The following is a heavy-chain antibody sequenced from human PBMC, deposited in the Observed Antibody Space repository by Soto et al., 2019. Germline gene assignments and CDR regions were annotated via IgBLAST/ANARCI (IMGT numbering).Heavy chain of an antibody. J-gene: IGHJ4*02. D-gene: IGHD3-22*01. Sequence: ASVKVSFKASGYTFTSYAISWVRQAPGQGLEWMGWISGYNGNTKYAQKLQGRVTMTTDTSTSTAYMELRSLRSDDTAVYYCAREWDDTRLIDYWGQGTLVTVSS. CDR2: ISGYNGNT. CDR1: GYTFTSYA. CDR3: AREWDDTRLIDY. V-gene: IGHV1-18*04.